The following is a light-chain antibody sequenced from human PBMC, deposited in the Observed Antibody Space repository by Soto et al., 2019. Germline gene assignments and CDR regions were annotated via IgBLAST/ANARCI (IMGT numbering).Light chain of an antibody. CDR2: DVG. V-gene: IGLV2-14*03. CDR3: SLYTGSMTNV. Sequence: QSALTQPASVSGSPGQSITISCNGTSSDVGGYNSVSWYQHHPGNAPTLILSDVGHRHSGVSYRFSGYKSGNTASLTISGFQPADEADYFYSLYTGSMTNVFGSGTKHTVL. CDR1: SSDVGGYNS. J-gene: IGLJ1*01.